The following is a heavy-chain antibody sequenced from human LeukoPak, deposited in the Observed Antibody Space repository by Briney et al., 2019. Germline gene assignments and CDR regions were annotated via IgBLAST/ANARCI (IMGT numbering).Heavy chain of an antibody. J-gene: IGHJ5*02. D-gene: IGHD6-13*01. V-gene: IGHV1-46*01. CDR2: INPSGGST. CDR3: AREKWAAAAGTLLGGNWFDP. Sequence: GASVKVSCKASGYTFTSYYMHWVRQAPGQGLELMGIINPSGGSTSYAQKFQGRVTMTRDTSTSTVYMELSSPRSGDTAVYYCAREKWAAAAGTLLGGNWFDPWGQGTLVTVSS. CDR1: GYTFTSYY.